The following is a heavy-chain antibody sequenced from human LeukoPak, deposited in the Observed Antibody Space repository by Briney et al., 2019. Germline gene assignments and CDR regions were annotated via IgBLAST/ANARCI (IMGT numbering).Heavy chain of an antibody. V-gene: IGHV3-73*01. CDR1: GFTFSGSA. J-gene: IGHJ4*02. CDR2: IRSKANSYAT. Sequence: PGGSLKLSCATSGFTFSGSAMHWVRQASGKGLEWVGRIRSKANSYATAYAASVKGRFTISRDDSKNTLYLQMSSLRAEDTAVYYCAKGSLGWYYYFDYWGQGTWSPSPQ. CDR3: AKGSLGWYYYFDY. D-gene: IGHD6-19*01.